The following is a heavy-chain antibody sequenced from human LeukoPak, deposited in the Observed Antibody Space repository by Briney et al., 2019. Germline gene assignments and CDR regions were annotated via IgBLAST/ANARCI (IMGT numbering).Heavy chain of an antibody. V-gene: IGHV1-46*01. CDR1: GYTFTSYY. CDR3: ARGSIVVVPAASKGFDY. J-gene: IGHJ4*02. CDR2: INPSGGST. Sequence: PEASVTVSCKASGYTFTSYYMHWVRQAPGQGLEWMGIINPSGGSTSYAQKFQGRVTMTRDTSTSTVYMELSSLRSEDTAVYYCARGSIVVVPAASKGFDYWGQGTLVTVSS. D-gene: IGHD2-2*01.